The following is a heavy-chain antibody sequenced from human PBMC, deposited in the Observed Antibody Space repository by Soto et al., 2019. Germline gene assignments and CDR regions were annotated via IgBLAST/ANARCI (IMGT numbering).Heavy chain of an antibody. D-gene: IGHD4-17*01. CDR3: ARTYYGDYDAFDI. CDR2: IKQDGSEK. Sequence: GGSLRLACAASGFTFSSYWMSWVRQAPGKGLEWVANIKQDGSEKYYVDSVKGRFTISRDNAKNSLYLQMNSLRAEDTAVYYCARTYYGDYDAFDIWGQGTMVTVSS. J-gene: IGHJ3*02. CDR1: GFTFSSYW. V-gene: IGHV3-7*01.